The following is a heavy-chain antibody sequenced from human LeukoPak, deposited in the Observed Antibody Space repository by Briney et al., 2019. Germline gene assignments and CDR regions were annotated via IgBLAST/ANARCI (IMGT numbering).Heavy chain of an antibody. Sequence: GGSLRLSCAASGFTFSSYAMTWVRQAPGKGLEWVSTISTSGGSTYDADSVKGRFTISRDNSKNTLYLQMNGLRAEDTAVYYCARKAARLYNFDYWGPGTLVTVSS. J-gene: IGHJ4*02. CDR1: GFTFSSYA. CDR2: ISTSGGST. CDR3: ARKAARLYNFDY. V-gene: IGHV3-23*01. D-gene: IGHD6-6*01.